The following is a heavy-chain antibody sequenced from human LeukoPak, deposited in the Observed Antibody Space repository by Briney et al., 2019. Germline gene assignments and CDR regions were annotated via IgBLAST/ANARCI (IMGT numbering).Heavy chain of an antibody. CDR2: ISSGNSYT. CDR1: GFTFSNAW. V-gene: IGHV3-21*01. Sequence: GGSLRLSCAASGFTFSNAWMNWVRQAPGKGLEWVSSISSGNSYTNYADSVKGRFTISRDNAKNSLHLRMNSLRAEDTAVYYCARGHADYGMDVWGQGTTVTVSS. CDR3: ARGHADYGMDV. J-gene: IGHJ6*02.